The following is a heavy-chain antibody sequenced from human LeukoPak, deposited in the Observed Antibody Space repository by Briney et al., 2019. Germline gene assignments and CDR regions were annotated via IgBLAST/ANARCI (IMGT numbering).Heavy chain of an antibody. D-gene: IGHD6-6*01. CDR3: ARPQYSITDAFDI. CDR1: GVSITNYY. J-gene: IGHJ3*02. CDR2: IHYSGIT. Sequence: SETLSLTCTVSGVSITNYYWSWIRQPPGKGLEWIGYIHYSGITNNNPSLKSRVTISVDTSKNQFSLKLTSVTAADTAVYYCARPQYSITDAFDIWGQGTMVTVSS. V-gene: IGHV4-59*08.